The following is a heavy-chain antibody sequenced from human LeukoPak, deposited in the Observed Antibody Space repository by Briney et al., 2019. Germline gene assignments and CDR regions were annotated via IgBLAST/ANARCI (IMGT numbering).Heavy chain of an antibody. CDR1: GGSISSSSYY. CDR2: IYYSGST. CDR3: ARRSIVHFDY. V-gene: IGHV4-39*07. D-gene: IGHD3-16*02. Sequence: SETLSLTCTVSGGSISSSSYYWGWIRQPPGKGLEWIGSIYYSGSTYYNPSLKSRVTISVDTSKNQFSLKLSSVTAADTAVYYCARRSIVHFDYWGQGTLVTVSS. J-gene: IGHJ4*02.